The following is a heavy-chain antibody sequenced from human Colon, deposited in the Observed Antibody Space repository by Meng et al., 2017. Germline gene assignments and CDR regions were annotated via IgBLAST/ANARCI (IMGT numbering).Heavy chain of an antibody. V-gene: IGHV4/OR15-8*01. D-gene: IGHD3-22*01. J-gene: IGHJ4*02. CDR2: IYRSGST. CDR3: ARRVQYSSGYYYFDF. CDR1: GGVIISRNV. Sequence: VQLPDAEPSLVYLSEPLSTQRVVLGGVIISRNVWTWVRQAPGKGMECIGEIYRSGSTNYNQSLKSRVTISIDTSKNEFSLKLTSVTAADTALYYCARRVQYSSGYYYFDFWGQGTLVTVSS.